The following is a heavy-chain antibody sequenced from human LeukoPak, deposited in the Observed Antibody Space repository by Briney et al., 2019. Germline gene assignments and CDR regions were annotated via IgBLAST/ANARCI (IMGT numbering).Heavy chain of an antibody. CDR2: IKQDGSEK. J-gene: IGHJ4*02. D-gene: IGHD6-19*01. CDR1: GFTFTRYW. V-gene: IGHV3-7*01. Sequence: QSGGSLRLSCAASGFTFTRYWMSWVRQAPGKGLEWVANIKQDGSEKYYVDSVKGRFTISRDNAKNSLYLQMNSLRDEDTAVYYCASEHVAVPGENWGQGALVTVSS. CDR3: ASEHVAVPGEN.